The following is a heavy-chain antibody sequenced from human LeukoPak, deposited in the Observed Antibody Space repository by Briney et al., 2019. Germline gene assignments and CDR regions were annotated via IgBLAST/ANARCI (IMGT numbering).Heavy chain of an antibody. CDR2: IGGSGLDT. J-gene: IGHJ4*02. D-gene: IGHD2-21*01. V-gene: IGHV3-23*01. CDR1: GFTFSSYG. CDR3: AKEGVILGPSHFDH. Sequence: GGSLRLSCAASGFTFSSYGMTWVRQAPGKGLEGVSSIGGSGLDTYYPDSVKGRFFISRDNAKSTLYLQMNSLGAEDTAVYFCAKEGVILGPSHFDHWGQGTLVTVSS.